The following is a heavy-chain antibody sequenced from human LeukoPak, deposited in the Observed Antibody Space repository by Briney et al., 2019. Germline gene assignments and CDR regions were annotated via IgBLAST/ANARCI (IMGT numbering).Heavy chain of an antibody. D-gene: IGHD7-27*01. CDR2: FDPEDGET. V-gene: IGHV1-24*01. J-gene: IGHJ4*02. Sequence: ASVKVSCKVSGYTLTELSMHWVRQAPGKGLEWMGGFDPEDGETIYAQKFQGRVTMTEDTSTDTAYMELSSLRSEDTAVYYCATQLGTLYYFDYWGQGTLVTVSS. CDR3: ATQLGTLYYFDY. CDR1: GYTLTELS.